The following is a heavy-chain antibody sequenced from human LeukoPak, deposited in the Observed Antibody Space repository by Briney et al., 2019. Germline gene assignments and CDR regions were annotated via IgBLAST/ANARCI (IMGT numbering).Heavy chain of an antibody. V-gene: IGHV1-2*02. D-gene: IGHD3-22*01. CDR1: GYTFTGYY. J-gene: IGHJ4*02. Sequence: ASVKVSCKPSGYTFTGYYMHWVRQAPGQGREWMGWINPNSGGTNYAQKFQGRVTMTRDTSISTAYMELSRLRSEDTAVYYCARGWPSRPSSGWPFDYWGQGTLVTVSS. CDR3: ARGWPSRPSSGWPFDY. CDR2: INPNSGGT.